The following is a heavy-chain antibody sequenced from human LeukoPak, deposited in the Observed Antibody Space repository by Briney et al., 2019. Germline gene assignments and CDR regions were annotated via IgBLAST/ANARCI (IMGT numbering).Heavy chain of an antibody. Sequence: GGSLRLSCAASGFTVSSNYMSWVRQAPGKGLEWVSVIYSGGSTYYADSVKGRFTISRDNSKNTLYLQMNSLRAEDTAVYYCARDKVVGATHFDYWGQGTLVTVSS. D-gene: IGHD1-26*01. CDR2: IYSGGST. V-gene: IGHV3-53*01. CDR1: GFTVSSNY. J-gene: IGHJ4*02. CDR3: ARDKVVGATHFDY.